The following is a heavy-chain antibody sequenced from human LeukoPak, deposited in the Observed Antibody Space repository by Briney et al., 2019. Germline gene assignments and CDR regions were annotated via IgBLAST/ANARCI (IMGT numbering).Heavy chain of an antibody. CDR3: ARGSTSHCSSTSCYNRPFDY. J-gene: IGHJ4*02. CDR1: GGSISSYY. Sequence: SETLSLTCTVSGGSISSYYWSWIRQPPGKGLEWSGYIYYSGSTNYNPSLKSRVTISVDTSKNQFSLKLSSVTAADTAVYYCARGSTSHCSSTSCYNRPFDYWGQGTLVTVSS. V-gene: IGHV4-59*01. D-gene: IGHD2-2*02. CDR2: IYYSGST.